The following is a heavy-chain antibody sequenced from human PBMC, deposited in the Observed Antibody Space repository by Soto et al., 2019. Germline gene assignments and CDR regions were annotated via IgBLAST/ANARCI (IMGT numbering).Heavy chain of an antibody. V-gene: IGHV3-30*04. J-gene: IGHJ3*02. CDR3: ARRSFPYSGSPLEPWSDALDI. CDR1: GFSISTYA. D-gene: IGHD1-26*01. Sequence: QVQLVESGGGVVQPGRSLRLSCAASGFSISTYALHWVRQAPGKGPEWVAIISYNGNNKHYADSVKGRFTISRDNSKNTVDLQMNSVRVEETAMYYCARRSFPYSGSPLEPWSDALDIWGQGTMVTVSS. CDR2: ISYNGNNK.